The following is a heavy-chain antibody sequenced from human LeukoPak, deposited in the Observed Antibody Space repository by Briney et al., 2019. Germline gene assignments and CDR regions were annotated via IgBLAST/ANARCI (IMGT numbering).Heavy chain of an antibody. CDR1: GYTFTGYY. J-gene: IGHJ4*02. CDR3: AREYYDILTGYLNTFDY. CDR2: IIPIFGTA. Sequence: SVKVSCKASGYTFTGYYMHWVRQAPGQGLEWMGGIIPIFGTANYAQKFQGRVTITADKSTSTAYMELSSLRSEDTAVYYCAREYYDILTGYLNTFDYWGQGTLITVSS. D-gene: IGHD3-9*01. V-gene: IGHV1-69*06.